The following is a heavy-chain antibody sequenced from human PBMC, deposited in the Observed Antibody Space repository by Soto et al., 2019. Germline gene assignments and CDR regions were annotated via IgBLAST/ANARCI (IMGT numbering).Heavy chain of an antibody. V-gene: IGHV4-34*01. CDR3: EREYRAGVRRFDY. CDR2: INHSGST. Sequence: SETLSLTCAVYGGSFSGYYWSWIRQPPGKGLEWIGEINHSGSTNYNPSLKSRVTISVDTSKNQFSLKLSSVTAADTAVYYCEREYRAGVRRFDYWGQGTLVTVSS. CDR1: GGSFSGYY. J-gene: IGHJ4*02. D-gene: IGHD3-10*01.